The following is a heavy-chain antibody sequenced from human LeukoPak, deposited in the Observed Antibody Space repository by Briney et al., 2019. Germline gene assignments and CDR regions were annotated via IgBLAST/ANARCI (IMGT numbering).Heavy chain of an antibody. Sequence: SQTLSLTCTVSGGPISSGGYYWSWIRQHPGKGLEWIGYIYYSGSTYYNPSLKSRVTIPVDTSKNQFSLKLSSVTAADTAVYYCTRDLTGTTDRYYYYMDVWGKGTTVTVSS. CDR2: IYYSGST. CDR3: TRDLTGTTDRYYYYMDV. J-gene: IGHJ6*03. V-gene: IGHV4-31*03. D-gene: IGHD1-7*01. CDR1: GGPISSGGYY.